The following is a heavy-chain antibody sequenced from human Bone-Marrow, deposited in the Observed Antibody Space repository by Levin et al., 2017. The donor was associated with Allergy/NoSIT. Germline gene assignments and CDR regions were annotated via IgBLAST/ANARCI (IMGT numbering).Heavy chain of an antibody. D-gene: IGHD6-19*01. CDR1: GFTFNLYW. Sequence: RGESLKISCAASGFTFNLYWMNWIRQAPGKGLEWVANIEKDGNEMHYVDSVEGRFTISRDNAKNVLYLEMSSLRVEDTALYYCGTDVGIAVADRNYWGQGVLVTVSS. CDR3: GTDVGIAVADRNY. CDR2: IEKDGNEM. J-gene: IGHJ4*02. V-gene: IGHV3-7*01.